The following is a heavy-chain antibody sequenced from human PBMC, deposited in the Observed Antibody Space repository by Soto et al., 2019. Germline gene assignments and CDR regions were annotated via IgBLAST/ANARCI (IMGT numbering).Heavy chain of an antibody. D-gene: IGHD6-19*01. V-gene: IGHV4-39*02. J-gene: IGHJ5*01. CDR3: ATLYSTGWFCDS. CDR1: GGSISNNNYY. Sequence: SETLSLTCSVSGGSISNNNYYWGWIRQPPGKGLEWIGTIHYTGTTYNNPSLKRRVTMSVDTSQNHFSLRLSSVTAADTAVYYCATLYSTGWFCDSWGQGTLVTVSS. CDR2: IHYTGTT.